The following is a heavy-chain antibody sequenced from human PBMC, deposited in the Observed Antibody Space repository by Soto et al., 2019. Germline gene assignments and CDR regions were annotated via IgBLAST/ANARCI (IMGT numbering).Heavy chain of an antibody. Sequence: SLRLSCAASGFTFSSYAMHWVRQAPGKGLEWVAVISYDGSNKYYADSAKGRFTISRDNSKNTLYLQMNSLRAEDTAVYYCARDALGYCSGGSCYHPGYWGQGTLVTVSS. D-gene: IGHD2-15*01. CDR3: ARDALGYCSGGSCYHPGY. CDR1: GFTFSSYA. CDR2: ISYDGSNK. V-gene: IGHV3-30-3*01. J-gene: IGHJ4*02.